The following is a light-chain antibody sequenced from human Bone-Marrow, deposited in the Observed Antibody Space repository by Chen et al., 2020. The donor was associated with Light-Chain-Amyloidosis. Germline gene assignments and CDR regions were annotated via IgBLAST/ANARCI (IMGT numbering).Light chain of an antibody. J-gene: IGKJ4*01. CDR2: WTS. V-gene: IGKV4-1*01. CDR1: QSIFYSSTNKNY. CDR3: QQYFAPPLT. Sequence: DIVMTQSPDSLAVSLGERAIINCKSSQSIFYSSTNKNYLAWYQQKAGQPPKLLISWTSTRQSGVPERFRGSGSGTDFTLTISSLQAEDVAVYFCQQYFAPPLTFGGGTKVEIK.